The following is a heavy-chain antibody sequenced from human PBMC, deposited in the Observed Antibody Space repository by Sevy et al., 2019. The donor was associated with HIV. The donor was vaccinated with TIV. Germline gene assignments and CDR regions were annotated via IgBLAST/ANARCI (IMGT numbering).Heavy chain of an antibody. CDR1: GYTFTGYY. CDR2: INPSSGGT. CDR3: ARERAAAGTYYYYYGMDV. J-gene: IGHJ6*02. Sequence: ASVKVSCKASGYTFTGYYMHWVRQAPGQGLEWMGRINPSSGGTNYAQKFQGRVTMTRDTSISTAYMELSRLRSDDTAVYYCARERAAAGTYYYYYGMDVWGQGSTVTVSS. D-gene: IGHD6-13*01. V-gene: IGHV1-2*06.